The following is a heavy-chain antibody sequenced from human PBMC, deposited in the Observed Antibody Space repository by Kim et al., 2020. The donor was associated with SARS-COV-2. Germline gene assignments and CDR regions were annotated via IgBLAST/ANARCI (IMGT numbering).Heavy chain of an antibody. CDR3: AKDRVWFGDRLAHFDY. CDR2: ISGSGGST. J-gene: IGHJ4*02. V-gene: IGHV3-23*01. D-gene: IGHD3-10*01. CDR1: GFTFSSYA. Sequence: GGSLRLSCAASGFTFSSYAMSWVRQAPGKGLEWVSAISGSGGSTYYADSVKGRFTISRDNSKNTLYRQMNSLRAEDTAVYYCAKDRVWFGDRLAHFDYWGQGTLVTVSS.